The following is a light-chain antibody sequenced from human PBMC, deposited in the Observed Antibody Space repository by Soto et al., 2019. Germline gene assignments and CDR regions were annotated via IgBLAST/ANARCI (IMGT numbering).Light chain of an antibody. J-gene: IGKJ1*01. CDR2: DAS. CDR1: ESISSW. Sequence: DIQMTQSPATLAASVGDRVTITCRASESISSWLAWYQQKPGKATKFLIYDASTPESGVPSRFRGRGFGTEFTLTISSLQPDDFATYYCQQYSSYSWTFGQGTKVDIK. V-gene: IGKV1-5*01. CDR3: QQYSSYSWT.